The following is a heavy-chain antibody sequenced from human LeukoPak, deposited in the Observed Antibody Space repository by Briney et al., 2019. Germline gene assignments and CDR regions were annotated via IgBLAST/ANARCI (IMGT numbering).Heavy chain of an antibody. CDR3: TRGKGDQGWY. V-gene: IGHV3-49*03. J-gene: IGHJ4*02. D-gene: IGHD2-15*01. CDR1: GFTYGDYA. Sequence: GGSLRLFCTASGFTYGDYAMSWFSQAPGKGLVGVGFIRSKAYGGKKEYAASVKGRFTISRDDSKSIAYLQMNSLKTEDTAVYYCTRGKGDQGWYWGQGTLVTVSS. CDR2: IRSKAYGGKK.